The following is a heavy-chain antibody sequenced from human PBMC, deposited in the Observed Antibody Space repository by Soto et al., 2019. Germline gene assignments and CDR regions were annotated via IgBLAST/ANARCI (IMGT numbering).Heavy chain of an antibody. J-gene: IGHJ4*02. CDR2: ISSSGSTI. D-gene: IGHD3-22*01. Sequence: GGSLRLSCAASGFTFNSYEMNWVRQAPGKGLEWVSYISSSGSTIYYADSVKGRFTISRDNAKNSLYLQMSSLRAEDTAVYYCARAGGPYDSSAYCDYWGQGTLVTVSS. CDR3: ARAGGPYDSSAYCDY. CDR1: GFTFNSYE. V-gene: IGHV3-48*03.